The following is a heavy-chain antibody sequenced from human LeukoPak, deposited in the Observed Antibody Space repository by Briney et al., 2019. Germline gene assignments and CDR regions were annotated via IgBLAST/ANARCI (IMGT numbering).Heavy chain of an antibody. CDR1: GGPFSGYY. CDR3: ARGRDVGGYCSSTSCYPFDY. J-gene: IGHJ4*02. CDR2: IST. V-gene: IGHV4-34*01. Sequence: SETLSLTCAVYGGPFSGYYWSWIRQPPGKGLEWIGEISTNYNPSLKSRVTISVDTSKNQFSLELSSVTAADTAVYYCARGRDVGGYCSSTSCYPFDYWGQGTLVTVSP. D-gene: IGHD2-2*01.